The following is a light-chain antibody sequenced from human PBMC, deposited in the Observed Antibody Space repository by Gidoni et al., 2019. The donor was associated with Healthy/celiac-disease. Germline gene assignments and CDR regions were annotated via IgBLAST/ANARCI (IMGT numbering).Light chain of an antibody. CDR2: EVS. CDR1: NSDVGGYNY. J-gene: IGLJ2*01. CDR3: SSYTSSSTLDVV. V-gene: IGLV2-14*01. Sequence: SALTQPASVSGSPGQSITISCTGTNSDVGGYNYVSWYQQPPGKAPKLMIYEVSNRPSGVANRFSGSKSGNTASLTISGLQADDEADYYCSSYTSSSTLDVVFGGGTSLTVL.